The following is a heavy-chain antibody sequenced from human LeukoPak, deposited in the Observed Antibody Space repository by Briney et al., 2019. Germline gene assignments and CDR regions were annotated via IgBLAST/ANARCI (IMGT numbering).Heavy chain of an antibody. V-gene: IGHV3-48*03. Sequence: PGGSLRLSCAASGFTFSSYEMNWVRQAPGKGLEWVSYISSSGSIIHYADSVKGRFTISRDNAKNSLYLQMNSLRAEDTAVYYCAREATIFTDYWGQGTLVTVSS. J-gene: IGHJ4*02. CDR1: GFTFSSYE. CDR3: AREATIFTDY. CDR2: ISSSGSII. D-gene: IGHD3-3*01.